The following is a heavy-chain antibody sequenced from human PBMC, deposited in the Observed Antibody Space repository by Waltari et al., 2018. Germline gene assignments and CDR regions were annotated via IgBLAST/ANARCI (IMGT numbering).Heavy chain of an antibody. CDR3: ARDLRAHYYDSSGFDY. CDR1: GGSISSYY. CDR2: IDYSGST. J-gene: IGHJ4*02. D-gene: IGHD3-22*01. V-gene: IGHV4-59*01. Sequence: QVQLQESGPGLVKPSETLSLTCTVSGGSISSYYWSWIRQPPGKGLEWIGYIDYSGSTNYNPSLKSRVTISVDTSKNQFSLKLSSVTAADTAVYYCARDLRAHYYDSSGFDYWGQGTLVTVSS.